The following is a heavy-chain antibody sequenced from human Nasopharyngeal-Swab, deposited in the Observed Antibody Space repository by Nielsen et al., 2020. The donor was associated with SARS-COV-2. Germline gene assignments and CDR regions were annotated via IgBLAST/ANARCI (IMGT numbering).Heavy chain of an antibody. J-gene: IGHJ3*02. Sequence: SETLSLTCTVSGGPISSYYWSWIRQPPGKGLEWIGYIYYSGSTNYNPSLKSRVTISVDTSKNQFSLKLSSVTAADTAVYYCARDMGATPAFDIWGQGTMVTVSS. CDR1: GGPISSYY. D-gene: IGHD1-26*01. CDR3: ARDMGATPAFDI. CDR2: IYYSGST. V-gene: IGHV4-59*13.